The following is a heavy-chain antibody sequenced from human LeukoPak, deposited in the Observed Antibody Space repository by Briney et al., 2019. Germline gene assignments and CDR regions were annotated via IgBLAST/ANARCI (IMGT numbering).Heavy chain of an antibody. J-gene: IGHJ4*02. Sequence: GGSLRLSCAASGFTFSSYAMHWVRQAPGKGLEWVAVISYDGSNKYYADSVKGRFTISRGNSKNTLYLQMNSLRAEDTAVYYCARESPRAYYDSSGYYHDYWGQGTLVTVSS. V-gene: IGHV3-30*04. CDR2: ISYDGSNK. CDR3: ARESPRAYYDSSGYYHDY. CDR1: GFTFSSYA. D-gene: IGHD3-22*01.